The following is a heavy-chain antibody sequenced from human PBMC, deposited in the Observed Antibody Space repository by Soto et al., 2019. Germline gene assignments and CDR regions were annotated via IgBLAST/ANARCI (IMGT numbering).Heavy chain of an antibody. V-gene: IGHV3-30-3*01. CDR2: ISYDGSNK. Sequence: QVQLVESGGGVVQPGRSLRLSCAASGFTFSSYAMHWVRQAPGKGLEWVAVISYDGSNKYYADSVKGRFTISRDNSKNTLYLQMNSLRAEDTAVHYCARDADSSGLDYWGQGTLVTVSS. J-gene: IGHJ4*02. CDR3: ARDADSSGLDY. CDR1: GFTFSSYA. D-gene: IGHD6-19*01.